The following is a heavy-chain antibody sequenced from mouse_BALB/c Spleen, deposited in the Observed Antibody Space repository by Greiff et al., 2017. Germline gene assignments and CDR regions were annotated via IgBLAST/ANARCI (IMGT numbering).Heavy chain of an antibody. CDR2: ISSGGSYT. CDR3: TRDGTTVVAPDV. V-gene: IGHV5-6-4*01. J-gene: IGHJ1*01. Sequence: EVMLVESGGGLVKPGGSLKLSCAASGFTFSSYTMSWVRQTPEKRLEWVATISSGGSYTYYPDSVKGRFTISRDNAKNTLYLQMSSLKSEDTAMYYCTRDGTTVVAPDVWGAGTTVTVSS. CDR1: GFTFSSYT. D-gene: IGHD1-1*01.